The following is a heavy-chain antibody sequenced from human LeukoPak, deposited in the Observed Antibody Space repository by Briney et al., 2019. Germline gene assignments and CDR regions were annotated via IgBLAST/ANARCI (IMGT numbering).Heavy chain of an antibody. CDR1: GFTFSSYW. D-gene: IGHD2-2*01. V-gene: IGHV3-74*01. Sequence: GGSLRLSFAPSGFTFSSYWMHWVRQAPGKGLVWVSRINTDGSTITYADSVKGRFTISRDNAKNTLYLQMNSLRAEDTAVYFCARERKSSTSMDYWGQGTLVTVSS. CDR2: INTDGSTI. J-gene: IGHJ4*02. CDR3: ARERKSSTSMDY.